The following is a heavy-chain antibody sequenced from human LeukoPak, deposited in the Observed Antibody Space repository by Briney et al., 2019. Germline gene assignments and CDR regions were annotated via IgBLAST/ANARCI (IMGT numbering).Heavy chain of an antibody. CDR3: ARNPNYYDSSGAFDY. J-gene: IGHJ4*02. CDR2: IYYSGST. V-gene: IGHV4-39*01. CDR1: GGSISSNSYY. D-gene: IGHD3-22*01. Sequence: SESLSLTCTVSGGSISSNSYYWGWIRPPPGKGLEWIGSIYYSGSTYYNPSLKSRVTISVDTSKNQFSLKLSSVTAADTAVYYCARNPNYYDSSGAFDYWGQGTLVTVSS.